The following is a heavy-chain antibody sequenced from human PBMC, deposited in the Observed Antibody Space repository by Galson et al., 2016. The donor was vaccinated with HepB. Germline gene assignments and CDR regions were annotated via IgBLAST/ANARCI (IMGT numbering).Heavy chain of an antibody. CDR1: GGTLSTYA. CDR2: ISANSGNA. D-gene: IGHD5-24*01. CDR3: ARDVQFRFDY. J-gene: IGHJ4*02. V-gene: IGHV1-18*01. Sequence: SVKVSCKASGGTLSTYAISWVRQAPGQGLEWLGWISANSGNANYAQKFQDRVTMTRDTSASTVYMDLRSLRSDDTAVYYCARDVQFRFDYWGQGTLVTVSS.